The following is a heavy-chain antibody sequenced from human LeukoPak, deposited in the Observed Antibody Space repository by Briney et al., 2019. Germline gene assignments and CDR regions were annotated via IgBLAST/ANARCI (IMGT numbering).Heavy chain of an antibody. V-gene: IGHV3-7*01. CDR1: GFTFSIYW. CDR2: IKQDGSEK. Sequence: GGSLRLSCAASGFTFSIYWMSWVRQAPGKGLEWVANIKQDGSEKYYVDSVKGRFTISRDNAKNSLYLQMNSLRAEDTAVYYCARDFRVEHIVVVPAAMPANSSSWPLDYWGQGTLVTVSS. CDR3: ARDFRVEHIVVVPAAMPANSSSWPLDY. D-gene: IGHD2-2*01. J-gene: IGHJ4*02.